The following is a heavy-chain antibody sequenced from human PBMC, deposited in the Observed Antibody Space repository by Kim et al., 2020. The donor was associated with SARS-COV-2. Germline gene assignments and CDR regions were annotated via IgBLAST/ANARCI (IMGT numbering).Heavy chain of an antibody. D-gene: IGHD6-13*01. J-gene: IGHJ4*02. Sequence: VDSVKGRFTISRYNAKKSLNLHMNSLRAEDTAVYYCARDLTSSWSGLFDYWGQGTLVTVYS. CDR3: ARDLTSSWSGLFDY. V-gene: IGHV3-7*01.